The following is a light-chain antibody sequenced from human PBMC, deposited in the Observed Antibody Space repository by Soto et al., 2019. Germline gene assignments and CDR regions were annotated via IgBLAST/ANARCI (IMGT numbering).Light chain of an antibody. V-gene: IGKV3-20*01. Sequence: IGCRHSTITRSLSRGGRATLSCVASQSVSSSYLAWYQQKPGQAPRLLIYGASNRATGSPDRFRGRGSGTDFPVTISRLEPEDFAVYYWQPYGSSGTFGRGTKVAIK. CDR3: QPYGSSGT. CDR1: QSVSSSY. CDR2: GAS. J-gene: IGKJ4*02.